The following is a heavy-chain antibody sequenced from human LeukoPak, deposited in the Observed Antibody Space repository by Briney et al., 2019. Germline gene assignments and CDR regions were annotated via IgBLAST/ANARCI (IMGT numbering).Heavy chain of an antibody. D-gene: IGHD6-13*01. J-gene: IGHJ4*02. CDR3: ARAPRTAANFDY. V-gene: IGHV3-30-3*01. Sequence: PGGSLRLSCAVSGLTFSSSWMDWVRQAPGKGLEWVAVISYDGSNKYYADSVKGRFTISRDNSKNTLYLQMNSLRAEDTAVYYCARAPRTAANFDYWGQGTLVTVSS. CDR2: ISYDGSNK. CDR1: GLTFSSSW.